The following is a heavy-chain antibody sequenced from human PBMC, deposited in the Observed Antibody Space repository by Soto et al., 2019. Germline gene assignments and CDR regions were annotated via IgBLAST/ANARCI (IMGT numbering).Heavy chain of an antibody. CDR1: GYTFTSYY. J-gene: IGHJ3*02. Sequence: ASVKVSCKASGYTFTSYYIHWVRQAPGQGLEWMGIINPSGGSTIYAQKFQCKFTMTRETSTSTVYMELSILRSDDTAVYYCARPLRRRISMVRGVIMGAPDAFEIWGKGKMVTVSS. V-gene: IGHV1-46*01. CDR2: INPSGGST. D-gene: IGHD3-10*01. CDR3: ARPLRRRISMVRGVIMGAPDAFEI.